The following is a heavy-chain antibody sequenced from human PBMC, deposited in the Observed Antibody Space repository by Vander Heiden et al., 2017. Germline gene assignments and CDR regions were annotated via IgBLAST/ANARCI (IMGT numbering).Heavy chain of an antibody. Sequence: EVQLLESGGGLAQPGGSLRLSCAASGFTFSSYAMSCVDQAPGQGLRWGSAMSGSGGSTYYTDSVKGRFTISGDNSKNTLYLQMNSLRAEDTAVYYCAKDQHMVVVTATLNWGQGNLVTVSS. CDR3: AKDQHMVVVTATLN. CDR2: MSGSGGST. CDR1: GFTFSSYA. D-gene: IGHD2-21*02. V-gene: IGHV3-23*01. J-gene: IGHJ4*02.